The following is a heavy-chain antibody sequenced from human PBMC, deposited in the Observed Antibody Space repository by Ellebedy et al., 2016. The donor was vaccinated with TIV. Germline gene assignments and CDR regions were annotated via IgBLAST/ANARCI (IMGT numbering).Heavy chain of an antibody. V-gene: IGHV1-69*13. CDR2: IIPIFGTA. J-gene: IGHJ4*02. CDR1: GGTFSSYA. CDR3: ARVGNYYGGNPSYYFDY. D-gene: IGHD4-23*01. Sequence: AAPVKVSCKASGGTFSSYAISWVRQAPGQGLEWMGGIIPIFGTANYAQKFQGRVTITADESTSTAYMELSSLRSEDTAVYYCARVGNYYGGNPSYYFDYWGQGTLVTVSS.